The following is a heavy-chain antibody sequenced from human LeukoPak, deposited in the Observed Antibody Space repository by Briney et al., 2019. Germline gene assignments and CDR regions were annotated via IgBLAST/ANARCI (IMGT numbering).Heavy chain of an antibody. Sequence: PSETLSLTCAVSGASISGSGYYLGWIRQPPGKGLEWIGNIYYTGSTYYNASLQSRVTISIDTSKNQLSLRLNSVTAADTAMYYCVKSGGYGLIDHWGQGTLVTVSS. D-gene: IGHD1-26*01. CDR2: IYYTGST. J-gene: IGHJ4*02. V-gene: IGHV4-39*01. CDR1: GASISGSGYY. CDR3: VKSGGYGLIDH.